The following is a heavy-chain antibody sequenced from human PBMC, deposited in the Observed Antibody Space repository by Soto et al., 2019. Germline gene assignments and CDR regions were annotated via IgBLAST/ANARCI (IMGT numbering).Heavy chain of an antibody. D-gene: IGHD3-22*01. CDR2: ISGQGRKT. CDR1: GFTFNSYA. J-gene: IGHJ6*02. V-gene: IGHV3-23*01. CDR3: VKALNYAVGTGYNYYPLEI. Sequence: GVSLRLSCVASGFTFNSYAMSWVRHAPGKGLECITGISGQGRKTPYAESVKGRCTISRGNSKKTLCPQLTCLRVDDTSVYYCVKALNYAVGTGYNYYPLEIWGQGTRVTVSS.